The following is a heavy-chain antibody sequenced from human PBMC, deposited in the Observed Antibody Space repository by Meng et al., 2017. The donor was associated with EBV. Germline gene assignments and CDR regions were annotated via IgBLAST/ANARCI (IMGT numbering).Heavy chain of an antibody. V-gene: IGHV4-61*01. Sequence: QVQLQESGPRLVKPSETLSLTCTVSGASVSGGTFHWSWIRQPPGKELQWIGYIYDGGTTIYNPSLKSRVTIFLDTSRNQFSLGLRSVTTADTAVYYCAKSSSSTPGVVDSWGQGTLVTVSS. CDR3: AKSSSSTPGVVDS. J-gene: IGHJ4*02. CDR1: GASVSGGTFH. D-gene: IGHD2-2*01. CDR2: IYDGGTT.